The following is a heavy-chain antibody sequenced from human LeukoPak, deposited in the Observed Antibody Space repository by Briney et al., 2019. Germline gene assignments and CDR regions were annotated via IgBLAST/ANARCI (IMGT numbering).Heavy chain of an antibody. D-gene: IGHD4-17*01. CDR1: GYTFNSYG. J-gene: IGHJ6*03. CDR2: ISSYNGNT. Sequence: ASVKVSCKASGYTFNSYGISWVRQAPGQGLEWMGGISSYNGNTNYAQKFQGRVTMTKDTSTSTAYMELRSLRSDDTAVYYCARAYTVTSYYYYMDVWGKGTTVTVSS. V-gene: IGHV1-18*01. CDR3: ARAYTVTSYYYYMDV.